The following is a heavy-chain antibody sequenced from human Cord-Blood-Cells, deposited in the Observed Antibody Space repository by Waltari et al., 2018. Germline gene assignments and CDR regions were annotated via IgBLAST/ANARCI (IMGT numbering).Heavy chain of an antibody. CDR1: GYTFTSYD. J-gene: IGHJ3*02. CDR3: ARRFSAGVGQDAFDI. V-gene: IGHV1-8*03. CDR2: MNPNSGNR. Sequence: QVQLVQSGAEVKKPGASVKVSCKASGYTFTSYDINWVRQATGQGLEWMGWMNPNSGNRGDAQKCKGRVTITRNTSISTAYMELSSLRSEDTAVYYWARRFSAGVGQDAFDIWGQGTMVTVSS. D-gene: IGHD3-10*01.